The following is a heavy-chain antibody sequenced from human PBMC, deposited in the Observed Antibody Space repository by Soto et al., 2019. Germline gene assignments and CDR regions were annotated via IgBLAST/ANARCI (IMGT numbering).Heavy chain of an antibody. CDR2: IWYDGSNK. Sequence: LRLSCAASGFTFSSYGMHWVRQAPGKGLERVAVIWYDGSNKYYADSVKGRFTISRDNSKNTLYLQMNSLRAEDTAVYYCARDNSFVVVPAAIIDDAFDIWGQGTMVTVSS. J-gene: IGHJ3*02. D-gene: IGHD2-2*01. CDR3: ARDNSFVVVPAAIIDDAFDI. V-gene: IGHV3-33*01. CDR1: GFTFSSYG.